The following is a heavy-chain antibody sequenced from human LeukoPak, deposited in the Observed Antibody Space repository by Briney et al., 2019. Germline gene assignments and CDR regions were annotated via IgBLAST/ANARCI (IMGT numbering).Heavy chain of an antibody. J-gene: IGHJ4*02. CDR2: ISDGGVT. CDR3: GGSGSYYTPSYY. D-gene: IGHD3-10*01. V-gene: IGHV3-53*01. Sequence: GGSLRLSCATSDFTVSDNYMSWVRQAPGRGLEWVSVISDGGVTYYADSVKGRFTISRDDSNDPLYLQMNSLRPEDTAVYYCGGSGSYYTPSYYWGQGTLVTVSS. CDR1: DFTVSDNY.